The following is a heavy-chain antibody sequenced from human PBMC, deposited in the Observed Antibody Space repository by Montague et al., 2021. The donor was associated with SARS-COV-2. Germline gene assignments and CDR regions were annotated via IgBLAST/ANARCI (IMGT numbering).Heavy chain of an antibody. CDR1: GDSIGNSSYY. CDR2: IYHDGNT. J-gene: IGHJ1*01. CDR3: ARRHKVGGSGYYYI. Sequence: SETLSLTCTVSGDSIGNSSYYWIWIRQPPGKERDWIGIIYHDGNTYYNPSLQTRVSLSIDERKNQFSLKFYSVTVADTALYSCARRHKVGGSGYYYIWGQGILVTVSS. V-gene: IGHV4-39*01. D-gene: IGHD3-22*01.